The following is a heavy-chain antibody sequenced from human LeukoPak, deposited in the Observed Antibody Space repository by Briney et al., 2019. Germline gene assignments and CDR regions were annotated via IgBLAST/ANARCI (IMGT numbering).Heavy chain of an antibody. CDR3: ARHLDWDSGGDAFDF. D-gene: IGHD3/OR15-3a*01. Sequence: PSETLSLTCTVSGDSIRPYYWNWIRQSPGKGLEWLGYISYSGNTNYHPSVKSRVTISLDTSKNHFSLRLNSVTAADTAVYYCARHLDWDSGGDAFDFWGQGTMVTVSS. J-gene: IGHJ3*01. V-gene: IGHV4-59*08. CDR1: GDSIRPYY. CDR2: ISYSGNT.